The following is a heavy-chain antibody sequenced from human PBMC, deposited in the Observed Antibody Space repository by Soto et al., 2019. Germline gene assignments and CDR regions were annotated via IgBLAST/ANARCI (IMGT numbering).Heavy chain of an antibody. CDR1: GYTFTSYG. CDR3: ARDGAITPGGSVAFAI. V-gene: IGHV1-18*04. Sequence: QVQLVQSGAEVKKPGASVKVSCKASGYTFTSYGISWVRQAPGQGLEWMGWLSGYNGNTNFAQKLQGRVTMTTDTATNIAYKELRSLRSDDTAVYYCARDGAITPGGSVAFAIWGQGTMVTVSS. CDR2: LSGYNGNT. J-gene: IGHJ3*02. D-gene: IGHD5-12*01.